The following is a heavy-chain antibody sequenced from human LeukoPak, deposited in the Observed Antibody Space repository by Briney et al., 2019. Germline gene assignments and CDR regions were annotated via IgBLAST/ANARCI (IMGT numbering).Heavy chain of an antibody. CDR1: GGSISSSSYY. CDR3: ARRLLDYYDSSGYTPIDY. Sequence: SETLSLTCTVSGGSISSSSYYRGWIRQPPGKGLEWIGSIYYSGSTYYNPSLKSRVTISVDTSKNQFSLKLSSVTAADTAVYYCARRLLDYYDSSGYTPIDYWGQGTLATVSS. V-gene: IGHV4-39*01. CDR2: IYYSGST. D-gene: IGHD3-22*01. J-gene: IGHJ4*02.